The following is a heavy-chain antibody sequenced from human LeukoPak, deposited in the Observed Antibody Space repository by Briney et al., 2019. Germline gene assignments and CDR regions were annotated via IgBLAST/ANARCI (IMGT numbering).Heavy chain of an antibody. J-gene: IGHJ4*02. Sequence: SETLSLTCTVSGGSISSYYWSWIRQPAGKGLEWIGRIYTSGSTNYNPSLKSRVTMSVDTSKNQFSLKLSSVTAADTAVYYCGRQDSSGWYEGALFDYWGQGTLVTVSS. CDR3: GRQDSSGWYEGALFDY. D-gene: IGHD6-19*01. CDR2: IYTSGST. V-gene: IGHV4-4*07. CDR1: GGSISSYY.